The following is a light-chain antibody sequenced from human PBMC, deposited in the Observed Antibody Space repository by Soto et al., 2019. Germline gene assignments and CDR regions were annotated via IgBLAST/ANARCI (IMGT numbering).Light chain of an antibody. Sequence: QSVLTQPPSVSAAPGQKVTISCSGSSSNIGITSVSWYQQLPEAAPKLLIYENDKRPSGIPDRFSGSKSGTSATLGITGLQTGDEADYHCGTWDSSLSADVFGTGTKVTVL. CDR3: GTWDSSLSADV. V-gene: IGLV1-51*02. CDR2: END. CDR1: SSNIGITS. J-gene: IGLJ1*01.